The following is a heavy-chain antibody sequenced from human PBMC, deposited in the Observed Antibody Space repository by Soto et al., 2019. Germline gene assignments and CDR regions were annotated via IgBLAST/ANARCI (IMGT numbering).Heavy chain of an antibody. D-gene: IGHD6-19*01. CDR1: GFTLSSYS. CDR2: ISGSGGTI. Sequence: EAQLVESGGGMVQPGGSLRVSCAASGFTLSSYSMHWVRQAPGKGLEWVSYISGSGGTIYYADSVKGRFTISRDNAKNSLSVQMNSLRDEDTAVSFCARDTGLRSSGWSYYFDFWGQGTRVTVSS. CDR3: ARDTGLRSSGWSYYFDF. V-gene: IGHV3-48*02. J-gene: IGHJ4*02.